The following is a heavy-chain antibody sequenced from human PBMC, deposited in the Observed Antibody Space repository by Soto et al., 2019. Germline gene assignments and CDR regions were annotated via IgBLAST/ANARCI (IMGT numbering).Heavy chain of an antibody. CDR3: ARESGGATATLDYYYFYMDV. J-gene: IGHJ6*03. Sequence: VQLVQSGAEVRKPGASVKVSCKSSGDSFNDYYIHWVRQAPGQGLEWMGWINPNGGVTKYAQKCQGWVTMTRDTSIRTVYMERSRLRSDDTAVYYCARESGGATATLDYYYFYMDVWGKGTTVTVSS. V-gene: IGHV1-2*04. CDR2: INPNGGVT. CDR1: GDSFNDYY. D-gene: IGHD5-12*01.